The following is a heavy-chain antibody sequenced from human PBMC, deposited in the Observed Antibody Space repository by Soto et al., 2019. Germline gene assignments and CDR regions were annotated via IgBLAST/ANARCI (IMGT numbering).Heavy chain of an antibody. CDR2: ISSSSSYI. CDR1: GFTFSSYS. J-gene: IGHJ6*02. CDR3: ARVAAYYGSGSYYGPRYYCDGLDV. V-gene: IGHV3-21*01. Sequence: GGSLRLSCAASGFTFSSYSMNWVRQAPGKGLEWVSSISSSSSYIYYADSVKGRFTISRDNAKNSLYLQMNSLRAEDTAVYYCARVAAYYGSGSYYGPRYYCDGLDVRTQGTTVP. D-gene: IGHD3-10*01.